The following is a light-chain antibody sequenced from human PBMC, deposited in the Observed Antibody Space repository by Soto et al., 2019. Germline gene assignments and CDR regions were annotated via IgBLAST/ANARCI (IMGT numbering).Light chain of an antibody. Sequence: QSVRTQPPSVSGAPGQRVTISCTGNSSNLGAGYDVHWYQQLPGAAPKLVIFGNRNRPSGVPDRFSGSKSGNTASLTISGLQAEDESEYYCCSYAGFYTLVFGGGTKVTVL. CDR3: CSYAGFYTLV. V-gene: IGLV1-40*01. CDR1: SSNLGAGYD. J-gene: IGLJ3*02. CDR2: GNR.